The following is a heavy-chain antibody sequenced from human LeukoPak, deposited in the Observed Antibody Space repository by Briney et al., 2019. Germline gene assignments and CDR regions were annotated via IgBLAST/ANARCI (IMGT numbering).Heavy chain of an antibody. V-gene: IGHV3-23*01. CDR1: GFTFSSSA. CDR3: TRGWFGELPADH. J-gene: IGHJ4*02. CDR2: IGASGGST. Sequence: PGGSLRLSCAASGFTFSSSAMTWVRQAPGKGLEWVSAIGASGGSTYYADSVKGRFTISRDNSKNALFLQMNSLTAEDTAVYYCTRGWFGELPADHWGQGTLVTVSS. D-gene: IGHD3-10*01.